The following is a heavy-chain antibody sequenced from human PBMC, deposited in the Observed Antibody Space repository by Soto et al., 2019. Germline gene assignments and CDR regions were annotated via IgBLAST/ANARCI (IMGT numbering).Heavy chain of an antibody. J-gene: IGHJ5*02. D-gene: IGHD1-26*01. CDR2: INHSGST. V-gene: IGHV4-34*01. CDR3: ARGRGATQNNWFDP. Sequence: PSETLSLTCAVYGGSFSDYYWSWIRQPPGKGLEWIGEINHSGSTNYNPSLKSRVIISVDTSKNQFSLKLSSVTAADTAVYYCARGRGATQNNWFDPWGQGTLVTV. CDR1: GGSFSDYY.